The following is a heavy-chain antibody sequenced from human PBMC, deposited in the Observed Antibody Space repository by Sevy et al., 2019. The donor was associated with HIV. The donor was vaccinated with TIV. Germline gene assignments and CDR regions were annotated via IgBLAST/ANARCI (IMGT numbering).Heavy chain of an antibody. V-gene: IGHV4-39*01. D-gene: IGHD3-10*01. CDR1: GGSISSSSYY. CDR3: ARLGRGEILYYFDY. CDR2: IYYSGST. Sequence: SETLSLTCTVSGGSISSSSYYWGWIRQPPGKGLEWVGNIYYSGSTYYNPSLKSRVTISVDTSKNQFSLKLSPVTAADTAVYYCARLGRGEILYYFDYWGQGTLVTVSS. J-gene: IGHJ4*02.